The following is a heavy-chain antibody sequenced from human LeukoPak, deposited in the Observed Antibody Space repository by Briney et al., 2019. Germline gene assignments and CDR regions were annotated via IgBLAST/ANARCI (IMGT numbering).Heavy chain of an antibody. J-gene: IGHJ4*02. CDR1: GGPINNYY. V-gene: IGHV4-59*01. CDR2: IYYTGTT. Sequence: SETLSLTCTVSGGPINNYYWSWIRQRPGKGLEWIGYIYYTGTTKTNPSLKSRVSMSVDASGSQLSLRLSSVSAAYTAVYYCARYDRSGYSLELWGQGTLVTVSS. CDR3: ARYDRSGYSLEL. D-gene: IGHD3-22*01.